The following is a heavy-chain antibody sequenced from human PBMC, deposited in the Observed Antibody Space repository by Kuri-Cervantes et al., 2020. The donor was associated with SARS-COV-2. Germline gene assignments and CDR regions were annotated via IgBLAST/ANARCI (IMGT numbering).Heavy chain of an antibody. CDR3: ARVAGEGPIYYYYMDV. CDR2: ISGSRSYI. Sequence: GGSLRLSCAASGFTFSSYSMNWVRQAPGKGLEWVSSISGSRSYIYCADSMKGRFTISTDDAENSLYLQMNSLRAEDTAVYYCARVAGEGPIYYYYMDVWGKGTTVTVSS. D-gene: IGHD2-21*01. J-gene: IGHJ6*03. CDR1: GFTFSSYS. V-gene: IGHV3-21*01.